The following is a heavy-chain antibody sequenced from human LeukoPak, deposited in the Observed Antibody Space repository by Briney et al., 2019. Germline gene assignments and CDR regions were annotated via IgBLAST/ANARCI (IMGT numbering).Heavy chain of an antibody. CDR1: GYSVTSYW. J-gene: IGHJ4*02. D-gene: IGHD6-13*01. V-gene: IGHV5-51*01. CDR2: IYPGDSDT. Sequence: GESLKISCKGSGYSVTSYWIGWVRQTPGKGLEWMGIIYPGDSDTRYSPSFQGQVTMSADKSISTAYLQWSSLKASDIAMYYCARRGEAAGYFDYWGQGTLVTVSS. CDR3: ARRGEAAGYFDY.